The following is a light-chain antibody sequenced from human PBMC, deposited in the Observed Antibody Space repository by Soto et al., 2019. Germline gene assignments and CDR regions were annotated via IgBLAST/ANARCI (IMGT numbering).Light chain of an antibody. CDR1: SSNIGSNT. V-gene: IGLV1-44*01. Sequence: QSVLTQPPSASGTPGQRVTISCSGSSSNIGSNTVSWYQQLPGTAPKLLIYTDSQRPSGVPDRFSASKSGTSASLAITGLQSEDEADYYCAAWDDSLNGQGVFGGGTKLTVL. CDR3: AAWDDSLNGQGV. CDR2: TDS. J-gene: IGLJ3*02.